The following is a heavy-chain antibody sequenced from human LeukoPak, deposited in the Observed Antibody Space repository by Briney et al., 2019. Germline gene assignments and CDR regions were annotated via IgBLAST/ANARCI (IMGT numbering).Heavy chain of an antibody. CDR1: GGSISNGDYY. V-gene: IGHV4-30-4*01. CDR3: ARGRLWFGELLRTPNWFDP. J-gene: IGHJ5*02. CDR2: IYYSGST. Sequence: PSETLSLTCTVSGGSISNGDYYWSWIRQPPGKGLEWIGYIYYSGSTYYNPSLKSRVTISVDTSKNQFSLKLSSVTAADTAVYYCARGRLWFGELLRTPNWFDPWGQGTLVTVSS. D-gene: IGHD3-10*01.